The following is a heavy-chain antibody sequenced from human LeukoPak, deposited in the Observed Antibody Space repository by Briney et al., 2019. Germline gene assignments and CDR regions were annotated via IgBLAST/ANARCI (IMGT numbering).Heavy chain of an antibody. Sequence: HGESLKISCKGSGYSFTSYWLGWARQMPGKGLEWMGIIYPGDSDTRYSPSFQGQVTLSADKSISPASLLWSSLKASDTAMYYCARQIIALGYCSGGSCSLFDPWGQGTLVTVSP. CDR1: GYSFTSYW. J-gene: IGHJ5*02. V-gene: IGHV5-51*01. D-gene: IGHD2-15*01. CDR3: ARQIIALGYCSGGSCSLFDP. CDR2: IYPGDSDT.